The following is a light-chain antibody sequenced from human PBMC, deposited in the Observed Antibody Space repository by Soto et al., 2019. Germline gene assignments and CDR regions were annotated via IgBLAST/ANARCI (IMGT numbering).Light chain of an antibody. CDR1: SSDVGGYNY. Sequence: QSVLTQPASVSGSPGQSITISCTGTSSDVGGYNYVSWYQQHPGKAPKLMIYEVSNRPSGVSNRFSGSKSGNTASLTIPGLQAEDEADYYCSSYTSSSTFYVFGTGTKVTVL. J-gene: IGLJ1*01. CDR2: EVS. V-gene: IGLV2-14*01. CDR3: SSYTSSSTFYV.